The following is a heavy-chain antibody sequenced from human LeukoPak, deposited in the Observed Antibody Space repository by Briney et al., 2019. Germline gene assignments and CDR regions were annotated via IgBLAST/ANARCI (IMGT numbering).Heavy chain of an antibody. J-gene: IGHJ4*02. V-gene: IGHV3-21*06. CDR1: GFTFGDYS. CDR2: IHSGGSDV. D-gene: IGHD3-9*01. Sequence: GGSQRLSCSASGFTFGDYSMSWFRQAPGRGLEWVSSIHSGGSDVYYADSVKGRFTVSRDNAKNSLFLQMNSLRAEDTALYYCARGHYDILTGNYKWTPDYWGQGTLVTVSS. CDR3: ARGHYDILTGNYKWTPDY.